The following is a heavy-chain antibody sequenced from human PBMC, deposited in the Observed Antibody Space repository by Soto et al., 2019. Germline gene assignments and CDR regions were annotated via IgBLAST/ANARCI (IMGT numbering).Heavy chain of an antibody. D-gene: IGHD2-2*01. Sequence: EVQLLDSGGGLVQPGGSLRLSCAASGFTFSNYAMSWVRQAPGKGLEWVSTISGNGGSTYYAESVKGRFTISRDNSKNMLFLQINSLRDDDSAVYYCAKRPASIITFDYWGQGTPVTVSS. V-gene: IGHV3-23*01. J-gene: IGHJ4*02. CDR2: ISGNGGST. CDR3: AKRPASIITFDY. CDR1: GFTFSNYA.